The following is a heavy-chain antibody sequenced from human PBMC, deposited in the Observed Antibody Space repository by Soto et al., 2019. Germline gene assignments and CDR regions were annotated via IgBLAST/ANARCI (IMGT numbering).Heavy chain of an antibody. CDR2: IYPGNSDA. Sequence: PGESLKISCQASGYNFATYWIAWVRQMPGKGLEYMGIIYPGNSDARYSPSFQGQVTFSADKSISIAYLHWSSLKASDTAMYYCARHGFYGDYASNYFDPWGRGTLVTVSS. V-gene: IGHV5-51*01. D-gene: IGHD4-17*01. CDR1: GYNFATYW. J-gene: IGHJ5*02. CDR3: ARHGFYGDYASNYFDP.